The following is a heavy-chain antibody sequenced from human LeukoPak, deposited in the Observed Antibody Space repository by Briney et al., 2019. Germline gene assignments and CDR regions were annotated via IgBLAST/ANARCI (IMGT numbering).Heavy chain of an antibody. V-gene: IGHV1-18*01. CDR3: ARSIFPDYYYGMDV. J-gene: IGHJ6*02. D-gene: IGHD3-9*01. CDR2: ISAYNGNT. CDR1: GYTFTSYG. Sequence: ASVEVSCKASGYTFTSYGISWVRQAPGQGLEWMGWISAYNGNTNYAQKLQGRVTMTTDTSTSTAYMELRSLRSDDTAVYYCARSIFPDYYYGMDVWGQGTTVTVSS.